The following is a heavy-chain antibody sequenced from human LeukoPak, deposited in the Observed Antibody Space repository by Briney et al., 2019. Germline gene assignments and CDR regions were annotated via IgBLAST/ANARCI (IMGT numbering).Heavy chain of an antibody. CDR3: ARQSISSRRAFDI. Sequence: SETLSLTCSVSGGSISNYYWSWIRQPPGKGLEYIGYSYYSGSTDYNPSLKSRVTISVDTSKNQFTLMLTSVTAADSAVYYCARQSISSRRAFDIWGQGTMVTVSS. CDR1: GGSISNYY. V-gene: IGHV4-59*08. D-gene: IGHD6-6*01. J-gene: IGHJ3*02. CDR2: SYYSGST.